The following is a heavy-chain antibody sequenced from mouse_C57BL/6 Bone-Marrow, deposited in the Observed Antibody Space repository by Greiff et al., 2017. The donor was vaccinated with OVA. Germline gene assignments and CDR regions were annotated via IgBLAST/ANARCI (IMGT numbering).Heavy chain of an antibody. V-gene: IGHV6-6*01. D-gene: IGHD1-1*01. CDR3: TRRGTTVVAPYAMDY. CDR2: IRNKANNHET. CDR1: GFTFSDAW. J-gene: IGHJ4*01. Sequence: EVQLVESGGGLVQPGGSMKLSCAASGFTFSDAWMDWVRQSPEKGLEWVAEIRNKANNHETYYAESVKGRFTISRDDSQSSVYLQMNSLRAEDTGIYYCTRRGTTVVAPYAMDYWGQGTSVTVSS.